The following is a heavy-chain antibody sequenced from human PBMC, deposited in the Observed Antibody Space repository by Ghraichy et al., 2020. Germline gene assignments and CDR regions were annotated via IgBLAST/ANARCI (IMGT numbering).Heavy chain of an antibody. J-gene: IGHJ4*02. V-gene: IGHV3-74*01. CDR3: VRGLGIS. Sequence: GSLRLSCEASGFTFSSYWMHWVRQAPGKGLVWVSRINSDRTIINYADSVKGRFTISRDNAKNALYLQMNSLRVEDTAVYYCVRGLGISGGQGTLVTVSS. CDR2: INSDRTII. CDR1: GFTFSSYW. D-gene: IGHD1-26*01.